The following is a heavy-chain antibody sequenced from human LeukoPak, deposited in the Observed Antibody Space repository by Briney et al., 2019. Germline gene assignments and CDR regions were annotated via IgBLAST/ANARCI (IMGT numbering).Heavy chain of an antibody. CDR3: ARGGYGSSTYYNNFDF. V-gene: IGHV3-53*01. Sequence: GRSLRLSCAASGFTVSSAYMTWVRQASGKGLEWVSVIYIGGSTYYADSVKGRFTISRDNSRNTLYLQMNSLRTEDTAVYYCARGGYGSSTYYNNFDFWGQGTLVTVSS. D-gene: IGHD3-10*01. CDR1: GFTVSSAY. CDR2: IYIGGST. J-gene: IGHJ4*02.